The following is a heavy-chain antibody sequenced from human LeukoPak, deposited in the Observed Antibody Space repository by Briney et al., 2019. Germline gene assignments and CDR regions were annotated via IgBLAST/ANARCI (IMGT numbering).Heavy chain of an antibody. CDR1: GFTVSSNY. CDR3: AIDPAYCGGDCYSNFDY. D-gene: IGHD2-21*01. V-gene: IGHV3-66*02. J-gene: IGHJ4*02. Sequence: GGSLRLSCAASGFTVSSNYMSWVRQAPGKGLEWVSVIYSGGSTYYADSVKGRFTISRDNSKNTLYLQMNSLRAEDTAVYYCAIDPAYCGGDCYSNFDYWGQGTLVTVSS. CDR2: IYSGGST.